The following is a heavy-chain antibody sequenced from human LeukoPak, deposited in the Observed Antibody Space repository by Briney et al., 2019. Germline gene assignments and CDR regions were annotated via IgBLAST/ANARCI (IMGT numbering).Heavy chain of an antibody. V-gene: IGHV3-48*02. J-gene: IGHJ5*02. CDR1: GFIFSSYS. CDR3: ARRGYGSSGYTNWFDP. Sequence: GGSLRLSCAASGFIFSSYSMNWVRQAPGKGLEWISYISSSSSTIYSADSVKGRFTISRDNAKNSLYLQMNSLRDEDTAVYYCARRGYGSSGYTNWFDPWGRGTLVTVSS. CDR2: ISSSSSTI. D-gene: IGHD3-22*01.